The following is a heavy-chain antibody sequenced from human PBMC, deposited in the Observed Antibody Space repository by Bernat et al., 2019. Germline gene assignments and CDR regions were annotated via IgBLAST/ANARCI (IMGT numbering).Heavy chain of an antibody. D-gene: IGHD3-22*01. V-gene: IGHV3-33*01. J-gene: IGHJ6*02. CDR3: AGVEGSGYLYYYGMDV. CDR2: IWYDGSNK. CDR1: GFTFSSYG. Sequence: QVQLVESGGGVVQPGRSLRLSCAASGFTFSSYGMHWVRQAPGKGLEWVAVIWYDGSNKYYADSVKGRFTISRDNSKNTLYLQMNSLRAEDTAVYYCAGVEGSGYLYYYGMDVWGQGTTVTVSS.